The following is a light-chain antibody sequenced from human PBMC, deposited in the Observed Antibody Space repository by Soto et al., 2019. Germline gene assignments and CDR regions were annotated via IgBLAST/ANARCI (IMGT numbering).Light chain of an antibody. J-gene: IGLJ1*01. CDR2: EVS. CDR3: SSYGGSNKRYV. CDR1: SSDVGGYNY. V-gene: IGLV2-8*01. Sequence: LTQPASVSGSPGQSITISCTGTSSDVGGYNYVSWYQQHPGKAPKLMIYEVSKRPSGVPDRFSGSKSGNTASLTVSGLQTEDEGDYYCSSYGGSNKRYVFGTGTKVTVL.